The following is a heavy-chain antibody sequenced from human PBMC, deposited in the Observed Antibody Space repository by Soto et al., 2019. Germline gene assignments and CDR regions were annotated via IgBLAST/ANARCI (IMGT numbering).Heavy chain of an antibody. CDR1: GFTFSSYA. V-gene: IGHV3-30-3*01. D-gene: IGHD2-8*01. CDR3: ARSDTDIVLMVYANYFDY. Sequence: GGSLRLSCAASGFTFSSYAMHWVRQAPGKGLEWVAVISYDGSNKYYADSVKGRFTISRDNSKNTLYLRMNSLRAEDTAVYYCARSDTDIVLMVYANYFDYWAQGTLVTVSS. CDR2: ISYDGSNK. J-gene: IGHJ4*02.